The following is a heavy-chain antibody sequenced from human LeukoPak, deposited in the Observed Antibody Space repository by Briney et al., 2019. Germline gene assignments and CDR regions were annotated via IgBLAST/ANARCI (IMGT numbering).Heavy chain of an antibody. Sequence: GASLKVSCKTSGFTFSDHYMHWLRQAPGQGLEWMGWTKPDSVATNYAQKFQGRFTMSRDMSISTVYMELTSLTSDDTAMYWCARDHGYGPDYWGQGTLVTVSA. V-gene: IGHV1-2*02. CDR1: GFTFSDHY. D-gene: IGHD5-18*01. J-gene: IGHJ4*02. CDR3: ARDHGYGPDY. CDR2: TKPDSVAT.